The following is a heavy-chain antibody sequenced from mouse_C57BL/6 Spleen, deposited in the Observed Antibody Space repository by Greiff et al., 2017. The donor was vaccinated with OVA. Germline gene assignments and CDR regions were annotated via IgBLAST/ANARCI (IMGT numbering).Heavy chain of an antibody. CDR2: ISSGSSTI. Sequence: DVMLVESGGGLVKPGGSLKLSCAASGFTFSDYGMHWVRQAPEKGLEWVAYISSGSSTIYYADTVKGRFTISRDNAKNTLFLQMTSLRSEDTAMYYCARDYGSSYKYDYFDYWGQGTTLTGSS. J-gene: IGHJ2*01. V-gene: IGHV5-17*01. D-gene: IGHD1-1*01. CDR3: ARDYGSSYKYDYFDY. CDR1: GFTFSDYG.